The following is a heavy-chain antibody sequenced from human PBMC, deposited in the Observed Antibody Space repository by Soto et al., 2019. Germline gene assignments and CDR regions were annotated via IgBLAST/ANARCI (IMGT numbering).Heavy chain of an antibody. J-gene: IGHJ4*02. D-gene: IGHD6-13*01. CDR3: ARAWRSSSWYFLFDY. V-gene: IGHV4-30-4*01. Sequence: SETLSLTCTVSGGTISSGDYYWSWIRQPPGKGLEWIGYIYYSGSTYYNPSLKSRVTISVDTSKNQFSLKLSSVTAADTAVYYCARAWRSSSWYFLFDYWGQGTLVTVSS. CDR2: IYYSGST. CDR1: GGTISSGDYY.